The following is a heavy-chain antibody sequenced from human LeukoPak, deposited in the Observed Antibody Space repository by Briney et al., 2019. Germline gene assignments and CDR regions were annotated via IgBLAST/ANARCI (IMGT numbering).Heavy chain of an antibody. Sequence: SETLSLTCAVYGGSFSGYYWSWIRQPPGKGLEWIGEINHSGSTNYNPSLKSRVTISVDTSKNQFSLKLSSVTAADTAVYYCASRGYSGYLDYWGQGTLVTVSS. CDR2: INHSGST. J-gene: IGHJ4*02. CDR3: ASRGYSGYLDY. D-gene: IGHD5-12*01. V-gene: IGHV4-34*01. CDR1: GGSFSGYY.